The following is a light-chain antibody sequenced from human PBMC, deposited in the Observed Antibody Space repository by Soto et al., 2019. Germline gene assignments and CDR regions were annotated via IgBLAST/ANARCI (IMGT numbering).Light chain of an antibody. CDR3: QQYHNWLPIT. CDR1: QSVXSN. J-gene: IGKJ5*01. Sequence: IVMTQSPATLSVSPGERATLSCRASQSVXSNLDWYLQKPGQAPRLLIXSASTRATGIPDRFSGSGSVTELTLTIDTLQSEDFAGYYCQQYHNWLPITFGQGTHWRL. V-gene: IGKV3D-15*01. CDR2: SAS.